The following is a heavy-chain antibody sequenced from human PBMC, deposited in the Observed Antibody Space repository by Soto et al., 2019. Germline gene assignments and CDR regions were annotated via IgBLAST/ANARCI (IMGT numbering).Heavy chain of an antibody. D-gene: IGHD3-3*01. CDR1: GGSISSYY. CDR3: ARGPDVGLYDFWSGYQNWFDP. V-gene: IGHV4-4*07. CDR2: IYTSGST. J-gene: IGHJ5*02. Sequence: SETLSLTCTVSGGSISSYYWSWIRQPAGKGLEWIGRIYTSGSTNYNPSLKSRVTMSVDTSKNQFSLKLSSVTAADTAVYYRARGPDVGLYDFWSGYQNWFDPWGQGTLVTAPQ.